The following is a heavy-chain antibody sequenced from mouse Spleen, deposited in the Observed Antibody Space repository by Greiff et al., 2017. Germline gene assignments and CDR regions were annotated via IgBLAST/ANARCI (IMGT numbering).Heavy chain of an antibody. CDR3: AREGIYYDYDAGYYFDY. V-gene: IGHV1-81*01. CDR1: GYTFTSYG. J-gene: IGHJ2*01. CDR2: IYPRSGNT. Sequence: VQLQESGAELARPGASVKLSCKASGYTFTSYGISWVKQRTGQGLEWIGEIYPRSGNTYYNEKFKGKATLTADKSSSTAYMELRSLTSEDSAVYFCAREGIYYDYDAGYYFDYWGQGTTLTVSS. D-gene: IGHD2-4*01.